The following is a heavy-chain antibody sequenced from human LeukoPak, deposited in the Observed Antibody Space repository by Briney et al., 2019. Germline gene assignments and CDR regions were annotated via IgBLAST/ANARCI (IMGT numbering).Heavy chain of an antibody. Sequence: QSGGSLRFSCVTSGFTFSAYGISWVRQAPGKGLEWGSGSSGSGAKTYYAESVEGRFTITRDSSRNTLNLQMNSPRADDTAVYFCAKRTQDNAGPVHNWDQGTLVTVSS. CDR1: GFTFSAYG. CDR3: AKRTQDNAGPVHN. CDR2: SSGSGAKT. D-gene: IGHD1-1*01. J-gene: IGHJ4*02. V-gene: IGHV3-23*01.